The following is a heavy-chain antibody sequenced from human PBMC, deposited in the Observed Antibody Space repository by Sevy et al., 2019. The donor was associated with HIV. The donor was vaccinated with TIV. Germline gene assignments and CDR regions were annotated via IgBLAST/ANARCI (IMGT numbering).Heavy chain of an antibody. V-gene: IGHV3-30-3*01. CDR3: ARDRSRRGGAFDI. Sequence: GGSLRLSCAASGFTFSSYAMHWVRQAPGKGLEWVAVISYDGSNKYYADSVKGRFTISRDNSKNTLYLQMNSLRAEDTAVYYCARDRSRRGGAFDIWGQGTMVTVSS. J-gene: IGHJ3*02. CDR2: ISYDGSNK. CDR1: GFTFSSYA. D-gene: IGHD6-13*01.